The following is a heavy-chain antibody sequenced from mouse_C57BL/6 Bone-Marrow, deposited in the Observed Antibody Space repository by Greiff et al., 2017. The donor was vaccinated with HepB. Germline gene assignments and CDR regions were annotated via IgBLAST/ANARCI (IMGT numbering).Heavy chain of an antibody. V-gene: IGHV1-63*01. CDR2: IYPGGGYT. D-gene: IGHD1-1*01. CDR3: ARRGYYGPLYYFDY. Sequence: QVQLQQSGAELVRPGTSVKMSCKASGYTFTNYWIGWAKQRPGHGLEWIGDIYPGGGYTNYNEKFKGKATLTADKSSSTAYMQFSSLTSEDSAIYYCARRGYYGPLYYFDYWGQGTTLTVSS. CDR1: GYTFTNYW. J-gene: IGHJ2*01.